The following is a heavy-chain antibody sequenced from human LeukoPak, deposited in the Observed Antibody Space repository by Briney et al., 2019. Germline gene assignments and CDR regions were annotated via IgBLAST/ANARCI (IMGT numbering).Heavy chain of an antibody. D-gene: IGHD6-19*01. J-gene: IGHJ4*02. Sequence: GGSLRLSCAASGFPFSTYSMDWVRQAPGKGLEWVSYISSRPSTIYYADSVKGRFTISRDNAKNSLYLQMNSLRAEDTAVYYCARDLGGWASDYWGQGTLVTVSS. CDR3: ARDLGGWASDY. CDR1: GFPFSTYS. CDR2: ISSRPSTI. V-gene: IGHV3-48*04.